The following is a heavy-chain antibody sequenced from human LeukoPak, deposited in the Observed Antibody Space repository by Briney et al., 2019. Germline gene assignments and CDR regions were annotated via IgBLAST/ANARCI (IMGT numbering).Heavy chain of an antibody. V-gene: IGHV3-23*01. J-gene: IGHJ4*02. Sequence: GGSLRLSCAASAFTFTSYYVAWVRQAPGKWLEWVSSISDSGAGTYYADSVKGRFTISRDNPRSTLYLQMSSLTVEDTAAYYCAKYIRKHFDYWGQGTLVTVSS. CDR3: AKYIRKHFDY. CDR2: ISDSGAGT. CDR1: AFTFTSYY.